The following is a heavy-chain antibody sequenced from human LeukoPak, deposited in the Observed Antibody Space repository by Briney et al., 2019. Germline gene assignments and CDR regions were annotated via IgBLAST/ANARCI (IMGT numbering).Heavy chain of an antibody. V-gene: IGHV3-30*01. CDR1: GFTFSSYA. J-gene: IGHJ4*02. Sequence: GRSLRLSCAASGFTFSSYAMHWVRQAPGKGLEWVAVISYDGSNKYYADSVKGRFTISRDSSKNTLYLQMNSLRAEDTAVYYCARVALGELSLDYWGQGTLVTVSS. D-gene: IGHD3-16*02. CDR2: ISYDGSNK. CDR3: ARVALGELSLDY.